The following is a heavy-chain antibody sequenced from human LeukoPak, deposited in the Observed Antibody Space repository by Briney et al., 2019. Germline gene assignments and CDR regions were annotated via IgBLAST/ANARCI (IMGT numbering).Heavy chain of an antibody. D-gene: IGHD3-10*01. CDR1: GFTFDDYT. CDR2: ISWDGGST. V-gene: IGHV3-43*01. Sequence: GGSLRLSCAASGFTFDDYTMHWVRQAPGKGLEWVSLISWDGGSTYHADSVKGRFTISRDNSKNSLYLQMNSLRTEDTALYYCAKDTAPLLSGSYMDVWGQGTTVTVSS. CDR3: AKDTAPLLSGSYMDV. J-gene: IGHJ6*02.